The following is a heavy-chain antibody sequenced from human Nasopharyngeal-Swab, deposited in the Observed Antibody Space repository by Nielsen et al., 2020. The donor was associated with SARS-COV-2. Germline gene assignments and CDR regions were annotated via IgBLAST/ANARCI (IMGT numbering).Heavy chain of an antibody. V-gene: IGHV1-69*01. D-gene: IGHD3-10*01. Sequence: WVRQVPGQGLEWMGGIIPIFGTANYAQKFQGRVTITADESTSTAYMELSSLRSEDTAVYYCARGEVRGVIILHYYYYYGMDVWGQGTTVTVSS. J-gene: IGHJ6*02. CDR2: IIPIFGTA. CDR3: ARGEVRGVIILHYYYYYGMDV.